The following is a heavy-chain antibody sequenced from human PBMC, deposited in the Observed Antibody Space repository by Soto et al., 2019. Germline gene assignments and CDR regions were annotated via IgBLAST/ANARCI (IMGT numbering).Heavy chain of an antibody. V-gene: IGHV3-21*01. J-gene: IGHJ4*02. Sequence: GGSLRLSCAASGFTFSSYSMNWVRQAPGKGLEWVSSISSSSSYIYYADSVKGRFTISRDNAKNSLYLQMNSLRAEDTAVYYCARDLGVATTVDYWGQGTLVTVSS. CDR3: ARDLGVATTVDY. D-gene: IGHD5-12*01. CDR2: ISSSSSYI. CDR1: GFTFSSYS.